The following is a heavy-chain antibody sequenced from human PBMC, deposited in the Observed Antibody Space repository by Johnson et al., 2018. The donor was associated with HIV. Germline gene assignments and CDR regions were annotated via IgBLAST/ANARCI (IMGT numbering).Heavy chain of an antibody. Sequence: QMQLVESGGGVVQPGRSLRLSCAASAFMFSSYDMHWVRQAPGKGLEWVAILSYDLRNEDYGDSVKGRFSISRDNSNNTLFLQMNSLRAEDTAVYYCARDRVGATAFDVWGQGTLVTVSS. CDR2: LSYDLRNE. CDR1: AFMFSSYD. V-gene: IGHV3-30*03. J-gene: IGHJ3*01. D-gene: IGHD1-26*01. CDR3: ARDRVGATAFDV.